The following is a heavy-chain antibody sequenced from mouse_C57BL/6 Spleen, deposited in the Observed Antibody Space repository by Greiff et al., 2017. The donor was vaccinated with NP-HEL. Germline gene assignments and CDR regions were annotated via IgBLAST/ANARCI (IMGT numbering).Heavy chain of an antibody. V-gene: IGHV3-6*01. CDR2: ISYDGSN. D-gene: IGHD2-3*01. J-gene: IGHJ2*01. CDR3: AREDDYFDD. Sequence: EVQLQESGPGLVKPSQSLSLTCSVTGYSITSGYYWNWIRQFPGNKLEWMGYISYDGSNNYNPSLKNRISITRDTSKNQFFLKLNSVTTEDTATYYCAREDDYFDDWGQGTTLTVSS. CDR1: GYSITSGYY.